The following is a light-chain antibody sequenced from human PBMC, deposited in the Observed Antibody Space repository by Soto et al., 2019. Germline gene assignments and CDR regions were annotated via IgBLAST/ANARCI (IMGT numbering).Light chain of an antibody. CDR3: QSYDSSNPWV. Sequence: NFMLTQPHSVSESPGKTVTNSGTRSSGSIVSNYVQWYQQRPGSAPTTVLFEDNQRPSGVPDRFSGSIDSSSNSASLTISGLKTEDEADYYCQSYDSSNPWVFGGGTKVTVL. J-gene: IGLJ3*02. CDR1: SGSIVSNY. V-gene: IGLV6-57*03. CDR2: EDN.